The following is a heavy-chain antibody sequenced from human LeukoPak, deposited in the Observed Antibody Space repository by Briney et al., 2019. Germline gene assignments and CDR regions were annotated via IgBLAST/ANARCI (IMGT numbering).Heavy chain of an antibody. D-gene: IGHD4-17*01. CDR3: ARATTYGDADY. V-gene: IGHV4-59*01. CDR1: GGSISSYY. Sequence: SETLSLTCTVSGGSISSYYWSWTRQPPGKGLEWIGYIYYSGTTNYNPSLKSRVTMSLDTSKNQFSLKLSSVTAADTAVYYCARATTYGDADYWGQGTLVTVSS. J-gene: IGHJ4*02. CDR2: IYYSGTT.